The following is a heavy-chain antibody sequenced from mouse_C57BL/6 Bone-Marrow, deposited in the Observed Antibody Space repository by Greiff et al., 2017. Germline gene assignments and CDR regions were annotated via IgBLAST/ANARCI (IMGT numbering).Heavy chain of an antibody. CDR1: GFNIKDYY. Sequence: VQLQQSGAELVRPGASVKLSCTASGFNIKDYYMHWVKQRPEQGLEWIGRIDPEDGDTEYAPKFQGKATMTADTSSNTAYLQLSSLPSEDTALYYCTTAAFYGSSPSSFDYWGQGTTLTVSS. CDR3: TTAAFYGSSPSSFDY. V-gene: IGHV14-1*01. D-gene: IGHD1-1*01. J-gene: IGHJ2*01. CDR2: IDPEDGDT.